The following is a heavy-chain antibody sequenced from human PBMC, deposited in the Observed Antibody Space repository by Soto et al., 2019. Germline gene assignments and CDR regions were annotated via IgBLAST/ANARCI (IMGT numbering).Heavy chain of an antibody. Sequence: QVQLVQSGSELKKPGASVKVSCKASGYTFTSYAMNWVRQAPGQGLEWMGWINTNTGNPTYAQGFTGRFVFSLDTSVSTAYLQICSLKAEDTAVYYCVSGGCGGDCDAFDIWGQGTMVTVSS. J-gene: IGHJ3*02. D-gene: IGHD2-21*02. V-gene: IGHV7-4-1*01. CDR3: VSGGCGGDCDAFDI. CDR1: GYTFTSYA. CDR2: INTNTGNP.